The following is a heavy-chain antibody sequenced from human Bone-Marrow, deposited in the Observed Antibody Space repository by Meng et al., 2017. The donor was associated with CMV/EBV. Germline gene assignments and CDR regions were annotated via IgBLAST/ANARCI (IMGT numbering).Heavy chain of an antibody. CDR2: INPNSGGT. Sequence: ASVKVSCKASGYTFTGYYMHWVRQAPGQGLEWMGWINPNSGGTNYAQKFQGRVTMTRDTSISTAYMELSRLRSDDTAVYYCAILPGIAAAGGYYWGQGTLVTVPS. J-gene: IGHJ4*02. V-gene: IGHV1-2*02. CDR3: AILPGIAAAGGYY. CDR1: GYTFTGYY. D-gene: IGHD6-13*01.